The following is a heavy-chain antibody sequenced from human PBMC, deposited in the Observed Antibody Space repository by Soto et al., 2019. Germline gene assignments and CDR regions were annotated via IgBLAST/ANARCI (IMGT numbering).Heavy chain of an antibody. CDR1: GFTFSKFA. Sequence: EVQLLESGGGLVQPGGSLRLSCAVSGFTFSKFAMTWVRQAPGKGLEWVSVISDNGGYTFYADSVKGRLTISRDNSKKTLYLEMNSLRIEDTAEYYSAKNGGSGEGYDYMDVWGKGTTVTVSS. D-gene: IGHD3-10*01. J-gene: IGHJ6*03. CDR2: ISDNGGYT. CDR3: AKNGGSGEGYDYMDV. V-gene: IGHV3-23*01.